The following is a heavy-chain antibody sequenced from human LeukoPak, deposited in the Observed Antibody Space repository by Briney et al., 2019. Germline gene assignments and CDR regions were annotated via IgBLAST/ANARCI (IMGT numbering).Heavy chain of an antibody. D-gene: IGHD3-10*01. CDR2: ISGSGDST. CDR3: AKASRLLHGSGSYPGYFDY. Sequence: GGSLRLSCAASGFTFSSYAMSWVRQAPGKGLEWVSSISGSGDSTCYADSVKGRFTISRDNSKNTLYLQMNSLRAEDTAVYYCAKASRLLHGSGSYPGYFDYWGQGALVTVSS. CDR1: GFTFSSYA. V-gene: IGHV3-23*01. J-gene: IGHJ4*02.